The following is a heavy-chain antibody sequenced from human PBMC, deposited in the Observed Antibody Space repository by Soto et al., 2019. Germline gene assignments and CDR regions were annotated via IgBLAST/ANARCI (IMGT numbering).Heavy chain of an antibody. CDR2: IGAYNGNT. V-gene: IGHV1-18*01. CDR3: ARVITMVRGVIEDPDY. CDR1: GYTFTSYG. D-gene: IGHD3-10*01. Sequence: GASVKVSCKASGYTFTSYGISWVRQAPGQGLEWMGWIGAYNGNTNYAQKLQGRVTMTTDTSTSTAYMELRSLRSDDTAVYYCARVITMVRGVIEDPDYWGQGTLVTVSS. J-gene: IGHJ4*02.